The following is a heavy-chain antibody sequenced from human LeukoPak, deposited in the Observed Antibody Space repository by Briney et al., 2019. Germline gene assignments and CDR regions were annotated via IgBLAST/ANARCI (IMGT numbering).Heavy chain of an antibody. J-gene: IGHJ3*02. CDR3: ARDRDIVVADNAFDI. V-gene: IGHV4-34*01. CDR1: GGSFSGYY. CDR2: IYYSGST. D-gene: IGHD2-15*01. Sequence: SETLSLTCAVYGGSFSGYYWSWIRQPPGKGLEWIGSIYYSGSTYYNPSLKSRVTISVDTSKNQFSLKLSSVTAADTAVYYCARDRDIVVADNAFDIWGQGTMVTVSS.